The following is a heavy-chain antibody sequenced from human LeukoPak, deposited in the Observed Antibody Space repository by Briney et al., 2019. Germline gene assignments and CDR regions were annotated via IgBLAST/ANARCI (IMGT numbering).Heavy chain of an antibody. J-gene: IGHJ5*02. D-gene: IGHD3-10*01. V-gene: IGHV1-18*01. CDR2: ISAYNGNT. Sequence: ASVKVSCKASGYTFTSYGISWVRQAPGQGLEWMGWISAYNGNTNYAQKLQGRVTMTTDTSTSTAYMELRSLRSDDTAVYYCARARWGSGSNWFDPWGQGTLVTVSS. CDR3: ARARWGSGSNWFDP. CDR1: GYTFTSYG.